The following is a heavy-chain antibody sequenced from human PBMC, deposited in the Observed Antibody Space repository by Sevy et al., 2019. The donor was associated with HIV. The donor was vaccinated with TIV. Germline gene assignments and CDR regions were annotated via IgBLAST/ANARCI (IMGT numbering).Heavy chain of an antibody. D-gene: IGHD2-2*03. J-gene: IGHJ6*02. CDR2: ISSSSSYI. V-gene: IGHV3-21*01. Sequence: GGSLRLSCAASGFTFSSYSMNWVRQAPGKGLEWVSSISSSSSYIYYADSVKGRFTISRDNAKNSLYRQMNSLRAEDTAVYYCARDLGIVVVPAAIIFGGMDVWGQGTTVTSP. CDR1: GFTFSSYS. CDR3: ARDLGIVVVPAAIIFGGMDV.